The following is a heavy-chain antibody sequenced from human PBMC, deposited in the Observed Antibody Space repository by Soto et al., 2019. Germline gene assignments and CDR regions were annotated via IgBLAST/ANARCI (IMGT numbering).Heavy chain of an antibody. D-gene: IGHD5-18*01. CDR1: GFTFSTYT. Sequence: GGSLRLSCVASGFTFSTYTVSWVRQAPGKGLEWVSVISASGGSPSYADSVQGRFSISRDNAKNTLYLQMSNLRAEDTTVYYCARDPGGYNNAPGYYFDYWGQGTLVTVSS. J-gene: IGHJ4*02. CDR3: ARDPGGYNNAPGYYFDY. V-gene: IGHV3-23*01. CDR2: ISASGGSP.